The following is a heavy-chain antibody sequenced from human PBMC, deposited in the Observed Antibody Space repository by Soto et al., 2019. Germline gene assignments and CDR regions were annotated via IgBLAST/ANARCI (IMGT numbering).Heavy chain of an antibody. J-gene: IGHJ1*01. Sequence: GGALRLSCAASGFTFSSYAMSWVRQAPGKGLEWVSAISGSGGSTYYADSVKGRFTISRDNSKNTLYLQMNSLRAEDTAVYYCAKGSTWELRRAESFQHWGHGTLVTVSS. CDR2: ISGSGGST. CDR1: GFTFSSYA. D-gene: IGHD1-26*01. V-gene: IGHV3-23*01. CDR3: AKGSTWELRRAESFQH.